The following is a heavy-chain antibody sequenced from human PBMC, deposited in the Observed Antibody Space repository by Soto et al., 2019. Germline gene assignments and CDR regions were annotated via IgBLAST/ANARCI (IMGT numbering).Heavy chain of an antibody. V-gene: IGHV4-59*12. Sequence: PSETLSLTCTVSGGSISSYYWSWIRQPPGKGLEWIGYIYYSGITNYNPSLKSRVTISVDTSKNQFSLKLSSVTAADTAVYYCASIYDSSGYYYGNNWFDPWGQGTLVTVS. J-gene: IGHJ5*02. CDR1: GGSISSYY. CDR3: ASIYDSSGYYYGNNWFDP. D-gene: IGHD3-22*01. CDR2: IYYSGIT.